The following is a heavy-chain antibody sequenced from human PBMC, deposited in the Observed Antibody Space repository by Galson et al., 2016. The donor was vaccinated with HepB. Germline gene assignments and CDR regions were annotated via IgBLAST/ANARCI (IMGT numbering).Heavy chain of an antibody. Sequence: SLRLSCAASGFSFSSYGIHWVRQAPGKGLEWVALIWYDGTNKYYADSVKGRFTISRDNAKNSLYLQMNSLRAEDTAVYYCARGPLYYYDSSGYYYFDYWGQGTLVTVSS. D-gene: IGHD3-22*01. CDR3: ARGPLYYYDSSGYYYFDY. CDR1: GFSFSSYG. J-gene: IGHJ4*02. CDR2: IWYDGTNK. V-gene: IGHV3-33*03.